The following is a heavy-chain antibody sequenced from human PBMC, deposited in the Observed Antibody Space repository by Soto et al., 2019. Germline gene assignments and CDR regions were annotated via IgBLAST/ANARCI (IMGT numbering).Heavy chain of an antibody. J-gene: IGHJ6*03. V-gene: IGHV3-11*01. CDR2: ISSSGSTI. CDR1: GFTFSDYY. D-gene: IGHD3-16*01. CDR3: ARIPDLYAYYYMDV. Sequence: GGSLRLSCAASGFTFSDYYMSWIHQAPGKGLEWVSYISSSGSTIYYADSVKGRFTISRDNAKNSLYLQMNSLRAEDTAVYYCARIPDLYAYYYMDVWGKGTTVTVSS.